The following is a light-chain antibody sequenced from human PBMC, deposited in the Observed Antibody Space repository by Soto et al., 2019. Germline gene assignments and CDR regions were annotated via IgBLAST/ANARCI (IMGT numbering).Light chain of an antibody. CDR1: QSVSSSY. Sequence: EIVLTQSPGTLALSSVERATLSGMASQSVSSSYLAWYQQKPAQAPRLLIYGASNRATGIPDRFSGSGSGTDFTLTISRLEPEDFAVYYCQQYGSSPITFGQGTRLEIK. V-gene: IGKV3-20*01. CDR3: QQYGSSPIT. J-gene: IGKJ5*01. CDR2: GAS.